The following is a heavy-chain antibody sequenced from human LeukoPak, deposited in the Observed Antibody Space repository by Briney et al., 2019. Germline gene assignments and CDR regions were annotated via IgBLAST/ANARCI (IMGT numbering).Heavy chain of an antibody. CDR1: GESLNSYY. CDR3: ARGAWATRLGS. Sequence: SSETLSLTCAVYGESLNSYYWSWVLQPPGEGLEWIGEIYESGTTEYNPSLKSRVTISMVPSKQQFSLSLSSVTAADTAVYYCARGAWATRLGSWGLGTPVIVSS. V-gene: IGHV4-34*01. D-gene: IGHD2-15*01. J-gene: IGHJ4*02. CDR2: IYESGTT.